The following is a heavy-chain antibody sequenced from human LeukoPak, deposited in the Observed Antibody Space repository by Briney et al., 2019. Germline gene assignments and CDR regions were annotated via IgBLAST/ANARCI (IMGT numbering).Heavy chain of an antibody. Sequence: GGSLRLSCAASGFTFSDYYMSWIRQAPGKGLEWVSYISSSGSTIYYADSVKGRFTISRDNAKNSLYLQMNSLRAEDTAVYYCARAEQYYYDSSGYLEYFQHWGQGTLVTVSS. D-gene: IGHD3-22*01. V-gene: IGHV3-11*01. CDR2: ISSSGSTI. CDR1: GFTFSDYY. J-gene: IGHJ1*01. CDR3: ARAEQYYYDSSGYLEYFQH.